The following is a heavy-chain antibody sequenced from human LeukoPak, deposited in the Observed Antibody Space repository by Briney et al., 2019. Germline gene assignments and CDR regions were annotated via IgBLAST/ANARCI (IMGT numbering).Heavy chain of an antibody. CDR2: ISAYNGNT. V-gene: IGHV1-18*01. CDR3: ARDSPRYCSSTSCYSDY. D-gene: IGHD2-2*01. J-gene: IGHJ4*02. CDR1: GYTFTSYG. Sequence: ASVKVSCKASGYTFTSYGISRVRQAPGQGLEWMGWISAYNGNTNYAQKLQGRVTMTTDTSTSTAYMELRSLRSDDTAVYYCARDSPRYCSSTSCYSDYWGQGTLVTVSS.